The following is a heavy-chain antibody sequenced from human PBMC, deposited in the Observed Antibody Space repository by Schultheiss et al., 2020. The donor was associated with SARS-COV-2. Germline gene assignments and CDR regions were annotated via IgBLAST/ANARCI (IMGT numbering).Heavy chain of an antibody. J-gene: IGHJ3*02. CDR1: GFTFSSYG. Sequence: GGSLRLSCAASGFTFSSYGMHWVRQAPGKGLEWVAVIWYDGSNKYYADSVKGRFTISRDNSKNTLYLQMNSLRAEDTAVYYCARGAGYSSSSLDAFDIWGQGTMVTV. CDR2: IWYDGSNK. D-gene: IGHD6-13*01. CDR3: ARGAGYSSSSLDAFDI. V-gene: IGHV3-33*01.